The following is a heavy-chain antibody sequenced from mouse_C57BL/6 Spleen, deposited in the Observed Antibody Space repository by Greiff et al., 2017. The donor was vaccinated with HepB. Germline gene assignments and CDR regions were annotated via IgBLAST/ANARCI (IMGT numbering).Heavy chain of an antibody. J-gene: IGHJ4*01. CDR3: AIKPYYYD. V-gene: IGHV1-74*01. Sequence: QVQLKQPGAELVKPGASVKVSCKASGYTFTSYWMHWVKQRPGQGLEWIGRIHPYDSDTNYNQKFKGKATVTVDKSSSTAYMQISSLTTEDSAVYYCAIKPYYYDWGQGTSVTVSS. CDR1: GYTFTSYW. D-gene: IGHD1-1*01. CDR2: IHPYDSDT.